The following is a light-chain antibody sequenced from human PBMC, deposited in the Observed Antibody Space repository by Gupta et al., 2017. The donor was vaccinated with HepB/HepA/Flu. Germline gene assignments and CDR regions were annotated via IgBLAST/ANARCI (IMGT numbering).Light chain of an antibody. J-gene: IGLJ2*01. CDR3: SYSEVIYPVV. V-gene: IGLV2-11*01. CDR1: SSDVGAYSY. CDR2: AVS. Sequence: QSALTQPRSVSGSPGQSFTISCTGTSSDVGAYSYVSWFQQRHGTPPMIICDAVSKRPSGVPDRCDAYYSGTTALTSSSGLQAEDDAYYYCSYSEVIYPVVFGTGTKLTVL.